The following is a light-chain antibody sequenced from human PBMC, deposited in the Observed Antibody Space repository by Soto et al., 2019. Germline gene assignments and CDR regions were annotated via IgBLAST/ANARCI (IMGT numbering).Light chain of an antibody. Sequence: DIQMTQSPSTLSASVGDRVTITCRASQSIDSLLAWYQQKPGRAPTLMIYKASTLESGVPSRFSGSGSGTEFSLAISSLQPDDSATYYCQQYYSYPLTFGQGTRLEIK. CDR3: QQYYSYPLT. CDR1: QSIDSL. CDR2: KAS. J-gene: IGKJ5*01. V-gene: IGKV1-5*03.